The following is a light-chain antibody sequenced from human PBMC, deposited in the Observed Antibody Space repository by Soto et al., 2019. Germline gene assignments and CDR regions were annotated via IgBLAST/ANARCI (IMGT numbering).Light chain of an antibody. CDR1: HCLVYSDGNTY. J-gene: IGKJ5*01. CDR2: KVS. CDR3: MQGTPWVIT. Sequence: VVITHSPLCRPVTLGRPTSIACSYTHCLVYSDGNTYLNWFQXRPGQSPRGXIYKVSDRDSGVPDRFRGSGSGTDGAVTLGRVQAEDLGVYSCMQGTPWVITFGGGTRLEIK. V-gene: IGKV2-30*01.